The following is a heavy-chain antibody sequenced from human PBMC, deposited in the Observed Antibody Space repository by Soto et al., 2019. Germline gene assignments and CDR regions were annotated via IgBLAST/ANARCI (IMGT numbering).Heavy chain of an antibody. D-gene: IGHD4-17*01. CDR1: GFTFSGSA. CDR2: MRGKANNYAA. J-gene: IGHJ6*04. Sequence: GGSLRLSCAASGFTFSGSAVHWVRQASGKGLEWVGHMRGKANNYAATHAASVRGRFTISRDDSENTAYLQMNSLKTEDTAVYYCSLISETSGDYIHVWGKGTTVTVSS. V-gene: IGHV3-73*01. CDR3: SLISETSGDYIHV.